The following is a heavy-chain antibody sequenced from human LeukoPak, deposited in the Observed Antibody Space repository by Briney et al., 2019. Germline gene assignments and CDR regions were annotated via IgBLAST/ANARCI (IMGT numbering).Heavy chain of an antibody. D-gene: IGHD3-3*01. CDR2: IYWNDDK. CDR3: AHLTRITIFGVVINWFDP. Sequence: ESGPTLVKPTQTLTLTCTFSGFSLSTSGVGVGWIRQPPGKALEWLALIYWNDDKRYNPSLKSRLTFTKDTSKNQVVLTMTNMDPVDTATYYCAHLTRITIFGVVINWFDPWGQGTLVTVSS. CDR1: GFSLSTSGVG. V-gene: IGHV2-5*01. J-gene: IGHJ5*02.